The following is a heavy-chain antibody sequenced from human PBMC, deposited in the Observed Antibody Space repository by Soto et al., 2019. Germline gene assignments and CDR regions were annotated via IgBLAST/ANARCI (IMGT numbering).Heavy chain of an antibody. CDR1: GFTFDDYV. J-gene: IGHJ6*03. CDR2: ISWNSGTI. Sequence: EVQLVESGGGLVQPDKSLRLSCAASGFTFDDYVMHWVRQTPGKGLEWVSGISWNSGTIGYADSVQGRFTISRDNAKNSLYLQMNSLRPEDTALYYCAKGVEYRSPDYYYYYMDVWDKGTTVTVS. D-gene: IGHD6-6*01. V-gene: IGHV3-9*01. CDR3: AKGVEYRSPDYYYYYMDV.